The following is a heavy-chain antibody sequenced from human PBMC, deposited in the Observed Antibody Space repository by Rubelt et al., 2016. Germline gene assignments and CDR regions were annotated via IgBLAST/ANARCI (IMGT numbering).Heavy chain of an antibody. CDR1: GFTFSSYG. J-gene: IGHJ4*02. Sequence: EVQLVESGGGLVEPGESLRLSCAASGFTFSSYGMHWVRQAPGKGLEWVSVVGTDGGGTLYADSVKGRFTVSRDNSKHALYLQMNSLRAEDTAIYYCARDYYGDPCDYWGQGTPVTVSS. CDR2: VGTDGGGT. D-gene: IGHD4-17*01. CDR3: ARDYYGDPCDY. V-gene: IGHV3-23*04.